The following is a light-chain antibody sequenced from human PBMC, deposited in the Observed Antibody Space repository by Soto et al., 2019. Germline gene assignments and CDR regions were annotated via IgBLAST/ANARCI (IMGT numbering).Light chain of an antibody. Sequence: SYVLTQPPSVSVAPGKTARITCGADNIGSTFVNWYRQKPGQAPVLVIYYNDDRPSGIPERVSGSSSGNRATLTISRVEVGDEADYFCQVWDDSSNQVVFGGGTKLTVL. CDR2: YND. CDR3: QVWDDSSNQVV. J-gene: IGLJ2*01. CDR1: NIGSTF. V-gene: IGLV3-21*04.